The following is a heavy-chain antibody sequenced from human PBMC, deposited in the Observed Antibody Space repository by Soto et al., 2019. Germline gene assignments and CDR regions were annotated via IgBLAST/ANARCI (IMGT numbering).Heavy chain of an antibody. D-gene: IGHD3-3*01. Sequence: TGGSLRLSCAASGFTFSNYGMHWVRQTPGKGLEWVALILYDGSNKYYADSVKGRFTISRDNSKNSLYFQMNSLRAGDTAVYYCARGLRFLEWLDYGMDVWGQGTTVTVSS. CDR2: ILYDGSNK. V-gene: IGHV3-30*03. CDR3: ARGLRFLEWLDYGMDV. CDR1: GFTFSNYG. J-gene: IGHJ6*02.